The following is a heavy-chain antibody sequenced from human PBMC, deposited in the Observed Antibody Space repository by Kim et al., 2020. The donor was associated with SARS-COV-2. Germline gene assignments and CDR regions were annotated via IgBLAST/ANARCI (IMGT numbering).Heavy chain of an antibody. V-gene: IGHV1-58*01. CDR1: GFTFTSSA. J-gene: IGHJ6*02. CDR2: IVVGSGNT. Sequence: SVKVSCKASGFTFTSSAVQWVLQARGQRLEWIGWIVVGSGNTNYAQKFQERVTITRDMSTSTAYMELSSLRSEDTAVYYCAADRGYYYYGMDVWGQGTTVTVSS. CDR3: AADRGYYYYGMDV.